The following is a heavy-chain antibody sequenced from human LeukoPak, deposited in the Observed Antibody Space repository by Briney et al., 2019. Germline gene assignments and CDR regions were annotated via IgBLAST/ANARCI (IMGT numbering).Heavy chain of an antibody. V-gene: IGHV1-2*04. CDR2: IIPNTGGT. D-gene: IGHD2/OR15-2a*01. Sequence: ASVKVSCKASGYTITDYYLHWVRQAPGQGLEWMGWIIPNTGGTNYAQKFQDWVTMSSDTSISTAYMELSSLRSDDTAVYYCARGRPSYAQWHFDLWGRGTLVSVSS. CDR1: GYTITDYY. CDR3: ARGRPSYAQWHFDL. J-gene: IGHJ2*01.